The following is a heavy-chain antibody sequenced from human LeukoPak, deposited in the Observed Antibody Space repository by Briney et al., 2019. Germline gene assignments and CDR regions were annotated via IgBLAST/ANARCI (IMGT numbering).Heavy chain of an antibody. J-gene: IGHJ4*02. D-gene: IGHD5-12*01. Sequence: LSLTCTVSGGSISSSSYYWGWVRQAPGKGLEWVAVISYDGSNKYYADSVKGRFTISRDNSKNTLYLQMNSLRAEDTAVYYCARALLSGYDFAPFDYWGQGTLVTVSS. V-gene: IGHV3-30*03. CDR2: ISYDGSNK. CDR1: GGSISSSSYY. CDR3: ARALLSGYDFAPFDY.